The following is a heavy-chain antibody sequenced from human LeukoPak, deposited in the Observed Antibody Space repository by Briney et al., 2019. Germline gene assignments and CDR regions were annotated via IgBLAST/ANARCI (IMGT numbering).Heavy chain of an antibody. D-gene: IGHD3-9*01. J-gene: IGHJ4*02. Sequence: GGSLRLSCAASGFTFDDYAMHWVRQAPGKGLEWVSGISWNSGSIGYADSVKGQFTISRDNAKNSLYLQMNSLRAEDTALYYCARARYDILTGYRYYFDYWGQGTLVTVSS. CDR3: ARARYDILTGYRYYFDY. CDR1: GFTFDDYA. CDR2: ISWNSGSI. V-gene: IGHV3-9*01.